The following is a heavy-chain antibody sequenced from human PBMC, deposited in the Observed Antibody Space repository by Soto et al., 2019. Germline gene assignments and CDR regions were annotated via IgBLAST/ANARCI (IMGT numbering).Heavy chain of an antibody. CDR2: IYYSGST. CDR1: GGSISSYY. D-gene: IGHD6-19*01. Sequence: SETLSLTCTVSGGSISSYYWSWIRQPPGKGLEWIGYIYYSGSTNYNPSLKSRVTISVDTSKNQFSLKLSSVTAADTAVYYCARRAGIAVAGYYYGMDVWGQGTTVTVSS. J-gene: IGHJ6*02. CDR3: ARRAGIAVAGYYYGMDV. V-gene: IGHV4-59*01.